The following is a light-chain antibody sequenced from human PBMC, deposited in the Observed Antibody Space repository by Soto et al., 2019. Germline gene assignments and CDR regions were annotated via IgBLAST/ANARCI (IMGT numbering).Light chain of an antibody. CDR3: QQYNNWPRT. V-gene: IGKV3-15*01. J-gene: IGKJ1*01. Sequence: IVMTHSPSTLSVSPLERATLSFMASQSVSINLAFYHQKPGQAPRLLIYGASTRATGIPARFSGSGSGTEFTLTISSLQSEDFAVYYCQQYNNWPRTFGQGTKV. CDR1: QSVSIN. CDR2: GAS.